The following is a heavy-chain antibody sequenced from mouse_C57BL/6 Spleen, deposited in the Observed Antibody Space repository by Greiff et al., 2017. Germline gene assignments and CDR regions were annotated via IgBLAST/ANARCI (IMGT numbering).Heavy chain of an antibody. CDR2: IDPNSGGT. CDR3: ARMARYDYDEPYYFDY. CDR1: GYTFTSYW. J-gene: IGHJ2*01. D-gene: IGHD2-4*01. Sequence: QVQLQQSGAELVKPGASVKLSCKASGYTFTSYWMHWVKQRPGRGLEWIGRIDPNSGGTKYNEKFKSKATLTVDKPSSTAYMQLSSLTSEDSAVYYCARMARYDYDEPYYFDYWGQGTTLTVSS. V-gene: IGHV1-72*01.